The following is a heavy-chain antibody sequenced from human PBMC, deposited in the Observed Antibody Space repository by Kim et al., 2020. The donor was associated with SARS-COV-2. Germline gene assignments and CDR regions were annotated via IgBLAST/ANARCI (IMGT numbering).Heavy chain of an antibody. Sequence: YADSVKGRFTISRDNAKNSLYLQMNSRRAEDTAVYYCARAKAMAAGTFNYWGQGTLVTVSS. D-gene: IGHD5-18*01. V-gene: IGHV3-21*01. CDR3: ARAKAMAAGTFNY. J-gene: IGHJ4*02.